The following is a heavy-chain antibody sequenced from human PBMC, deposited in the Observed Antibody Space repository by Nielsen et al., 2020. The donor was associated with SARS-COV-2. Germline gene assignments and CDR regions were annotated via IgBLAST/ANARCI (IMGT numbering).Heavy chain of an antibody. CDR2: INGGSDNT. Sequence: WVRQAPGQSLEWMGWINGGSDNTKYSQKFQGRVTITRDTSASTVYMELSSLRSDDTAVYYCARDLCSSTSCYFYYYYGMDVWGQGTTVTVSS. J-gene: IGHJ6*02. CDR3: ARDLCSSTSCYFYYYYGMDV. D-gene: IGHD2-2*01. V-gene: IGHV1-3*01.